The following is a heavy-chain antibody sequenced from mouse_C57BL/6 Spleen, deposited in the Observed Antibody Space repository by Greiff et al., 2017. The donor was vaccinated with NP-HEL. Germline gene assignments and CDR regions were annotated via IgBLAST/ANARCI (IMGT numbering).Heavy chain of an antibody. Sequence: EVQRVESGGGLVKPGGSLKLSCAASGFTFSSYAMSWVRQTPEKRLEWVATISDGGRYTYYPDNVKGRFTISRDNAKNNLYLQMSHLKSEDTSMYYCARDGDVGAMDYWGQGTSVTVSS. CDR2: ISDGGRYT. V-gene: IGHV5-4*01. J-gene: IGHJ4*01. CDR3: ARDGDVGAMDY. CDR1: GFTFSSYA. D-gene: IGHD3-3*01.